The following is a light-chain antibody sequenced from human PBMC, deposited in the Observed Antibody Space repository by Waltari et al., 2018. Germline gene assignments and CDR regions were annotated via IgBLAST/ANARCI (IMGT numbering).Light chain of an antibody. CDR3: SSYTSSSTLV. J-gene: IGLJ2*01. CDR2: EVN. CDR1: SSDVGGYNY. Sequence: QSALTQPASVSGSPGQSITISCTGTSSDVGGYNYVSWYQQHPGKAPKLLIYEVNNRPSGVSTRFPGSKSGNTASLTSYGLQAEDEADYYCSSYTSSSTLVFGGGTKLTVL. V-gene: IGLV2-14*01.